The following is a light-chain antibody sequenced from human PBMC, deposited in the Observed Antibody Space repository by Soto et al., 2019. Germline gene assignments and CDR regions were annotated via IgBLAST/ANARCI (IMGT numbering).Light chain of an antibody. CDR1: SSDVGGYNY. CDR3: SSYTSGSTLV. J-gene: IGLJ2*01. V-gene: IGLV2-14*01. CDR2: EVS. Sequence: QSALTQPASVSGSPGQSITISCTGTSSDVGGYNYVSWYQQHPGKAPKLMIYEVSNRPSGVSNRFSGSKSGNTASLTISGRQAEDEADYYCSSYTSGSTLVFGGGTKVTVL.